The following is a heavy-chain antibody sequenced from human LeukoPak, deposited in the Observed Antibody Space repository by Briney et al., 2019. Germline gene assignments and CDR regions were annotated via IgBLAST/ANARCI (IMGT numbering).Heavy chain of an antibody. J-gene: IGHJ4*02. Sequence: SETLSLTCTVFDDSLNNYYWNWIRQPPGKGLEWIGYIYSGHTNYNPSLNSRVAISIDTSKNQFSLKLNSLTAADTAVYYCARATWNGYMFDYWGQGSLVTVTS. V-gene: IGHV4-59*01. CDR1: DDSLNNYY. CDR3: ARATWNGYMFDY. CDR2: IYSGHT. D-gene: IGHD5-24*01.